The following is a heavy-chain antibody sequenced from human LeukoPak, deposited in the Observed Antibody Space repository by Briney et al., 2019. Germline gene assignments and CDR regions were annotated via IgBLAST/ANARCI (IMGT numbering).Heavy chain of an antibody. V-gene: IGHV3-64*01. D-gene: IGHD5-12*01. CDR3: ARDIVATILGPRRCDY. CDR1: GFTFSSYA. CDR2: MDNNGGST. J-gene: IGHJ4*02. Sequence: GGSLRLSCAASGFTFSSYAMHWVRQAPGKGLEYVSGMDNNGGSTYYANFVKGRFTISRDNSKSTLYLQMGSLRAEDVAVYYCARDIVATILGPRRCDYWGQGTPVTVSS.